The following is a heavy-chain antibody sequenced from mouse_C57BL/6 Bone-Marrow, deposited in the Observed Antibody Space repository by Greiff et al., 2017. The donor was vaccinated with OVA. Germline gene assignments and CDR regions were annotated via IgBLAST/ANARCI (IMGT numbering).Heavy chain of an antibody. J-gene: IGHJ4*01. CDR2: IWWDDDK. CDR3: ARIPFDGYYAMDY. V-gene: IGHV8-8*01. CDR1: GVSLSTFGMG. Sequence: QVTLKESGPGILQPSQTLSLTCSFSGVSLSTFGMGVGWIRQPSGNGLEWLAHIWWDDDKYYNPALKSRLTISKDTSKNQVFLKLANVDTADTATYYGARIPFDGYYAMDYWGQGTSVTVSS. D-gene: IGHD2-3*01.